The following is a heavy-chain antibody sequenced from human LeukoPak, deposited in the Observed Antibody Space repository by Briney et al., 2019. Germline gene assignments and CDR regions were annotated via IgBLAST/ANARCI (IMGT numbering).Heavy chain of an antibody. CDR3: AKGSDNWDGFKGGFDP. D-gene: IGHD5-24*01. V-gene: IGHV3-23*01. CDR1: GLTFSSYV. CDR2: ISGSGGGT. Sequence: GGSLRLSCAASGLTFSSYVMNWVRLAPGKGLEWVSAISGSGGGTYYADSVKGRFTVSRDNSKNTLYLQMNGLRAEDTAVYYCAKGSDNWDGFKGGFDPWGQGTLVTVSS. J-gene: IGHJ5*02.